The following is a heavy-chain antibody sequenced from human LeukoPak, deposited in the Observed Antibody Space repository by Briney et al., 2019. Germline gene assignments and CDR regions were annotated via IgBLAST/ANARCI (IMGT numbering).Heavy chain of an antibody. CDR2: TNSDGSST. D-gene: IGHD1-26*01. CDR3: ARAGSYYRAFDI. J-gene: IGHJ3*02. Sequence: GGSLRLSCAASGFTFGSYWMHWVRQAPGKGLVWFSRTNSDGSSTTYADSVKGRFTISRDNAKNTLYLQLNSLRAEDTAVYYCARAGSYYRAFDIWGQGTMVTVSS. V-gene: IGHV3-74*01. CDR1: GFTFGSYW.